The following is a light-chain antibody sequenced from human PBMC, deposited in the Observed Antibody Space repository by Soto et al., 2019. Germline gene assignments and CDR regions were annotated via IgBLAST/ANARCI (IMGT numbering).Light chain of an antibody. CDR1: SSDVGGYHY. J-gene: IGLJ2*01. Sequence: QSVLTQPASVSGSPGQSITISCTGTSSDVGGYHYVSWYQQHPGKAPKLMIYDVSTRPSGVSNRFSGSKSGNTASLTISGLQAEDEADYYCSSYTSRSTLVVFGGGTQVTVL. CDR3: SSYTSRSTLVV. V-gene: IGLV2-14*01. CDR2: DVS.